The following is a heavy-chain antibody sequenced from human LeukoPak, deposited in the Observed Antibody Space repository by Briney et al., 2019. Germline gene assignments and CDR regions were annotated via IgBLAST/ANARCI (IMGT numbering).Heavy chain of an antibody. J-gene: IGHJ2*01. D-gene: IGHD2-2*01. Sequence: GGSLRLSCAASGFTFSSYAMSWVRQAPGKGLEWVSAISGSGGSTYYADSVKGRFTISRDNSKNTLYLQMNSLRAEDTAVYYCAKDSLLCSSTSYYAWYFDLWGRGTLVTVSS. CDR1: GFTFSSYA. CDR2: ISGSGGST. CDR3: AKDSLLCSSTSYYAWYFDL. V-gene: IGHV3-23*01.